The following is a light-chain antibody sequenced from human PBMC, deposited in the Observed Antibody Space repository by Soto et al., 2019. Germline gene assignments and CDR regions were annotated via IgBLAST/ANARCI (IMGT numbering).Light chain of an antibody. CDR1: RTVGST. CDR2: GAS. Sequence: EIVMTQSPATLSVSPGERATLSGRASRTVGSTLAWYQKKLGQAPRLLIYGASTRATGIPARFSGSGSGTEFTLTISSLRSEDFAIYFCQQYNNWPPDRTFGQGTKVEIK. V-gene: IGKV3-15*01. J-gene: IGKJ1*01. CDR3: QQYNNWPPDRT.